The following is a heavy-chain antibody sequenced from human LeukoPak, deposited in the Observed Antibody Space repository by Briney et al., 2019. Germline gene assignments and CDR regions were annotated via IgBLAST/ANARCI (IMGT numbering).Heavy chain of an antibody. CDR1: GGSFSSYY. V-gene: IGHV4-39*01. CDR3: ARRGGYDYYFDY. J-gene: IGHJ4*02. Sequence: PSETLSLTCAVYGGSFSSYYWGWIRQPPGKGLEWIGSIYYSGSTYYNPSLKSRVTISVDTSKNQFSLKLSSVTAADTAVYYCARRGGYDYYFDYWGQGTLVTVSS. D-gene: IGHD5-12*01. CDR2: IYYSGST.